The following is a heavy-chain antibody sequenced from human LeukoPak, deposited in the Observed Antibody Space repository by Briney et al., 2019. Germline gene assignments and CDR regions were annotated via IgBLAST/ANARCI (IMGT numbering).Heavy chain of an antibody. J-gene: IGHJ5*02. Sequence: ASVKVSCKASGYTFTSYYMHWVRQVPGQGLEWMGIINPSGGSTSYAQKFQGRVTMTRDTSTSTVYMELSSLRSEDTAVYYCARERITIFGVVIKRGWIDPWGQGTLVTVSS. D-gene: IGHD3-3*01. CDR1: GYTFTSYY. V-gene: IGHV1-46*01. CDR2: INPSGGST. CDR3: ARERITIFGVVIKRGWIDP.